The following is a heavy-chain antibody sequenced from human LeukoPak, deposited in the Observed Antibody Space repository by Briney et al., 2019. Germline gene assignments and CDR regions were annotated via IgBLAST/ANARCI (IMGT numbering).Heavy chain of an antibody. CDR2: INHSGST. Sequence: PSETLSLTCAVYGGSFSGYYWSWIRQPPGKGLEWIGEINHSGSTNYNPSLKSRVTISVDTSKNQFSLKLSSVTAADTAVYYCAREGYCTNGVCLGGFDYWGQGTLVTVSS. CDR1: GGSFSGYY. J-gene: IGHJ4*02. D-gene: IGHD2-8*01. CDR3: AREGYCTNGVCLGGFDY. V-gene: IGHV4-34*01.